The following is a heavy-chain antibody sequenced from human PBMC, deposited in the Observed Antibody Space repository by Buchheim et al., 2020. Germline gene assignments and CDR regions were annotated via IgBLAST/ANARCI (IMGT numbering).Heavy chain of an antibody. CDR1: GFTFSSYG. CDR3: AKIPTGHDAFDI. Sequence: QVQLVESGGGVVQPGRSLRLSCAASGFTFSSYGMHWVRQAPGKGLEWVAVISYDGSNKYYADSVKGRFTISRDNSKNTLYLQMNSLRAEDTAVYYCAKIPTGHDAFDIWGQGT. D-gene: IGHD1-1*01. J-gene: IGHJ3*02. CDR2: ISYDGSNK. V-gene: IGHV3-30*18.